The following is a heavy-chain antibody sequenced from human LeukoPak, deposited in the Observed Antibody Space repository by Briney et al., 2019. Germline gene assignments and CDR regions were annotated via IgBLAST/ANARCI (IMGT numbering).Heavy chain of an antibody. CDR1: GGSISSSSYY. Sequence: PSETLSLTCTVSGGSISSSSYYWGWIRQPPGKGLEWIGSIYYSGSTNYNPSLKSRVTISVDTSKNQFSLKLSSVTAADTAVYYCARGRGIEPSYNWFDPWGQGTLVTVSS. CDR3: ARGRGIEPSYNWFDP. CDR2: IYYSGST. D-gene: IGHD5-18*01. V-gene: IGHV4-39*07. J-gene: IGHJ5*02.